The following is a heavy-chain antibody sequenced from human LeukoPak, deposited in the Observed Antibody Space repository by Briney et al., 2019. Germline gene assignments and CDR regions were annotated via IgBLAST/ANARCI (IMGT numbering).Heavy chain of an antibody. CDR3: ARWELLNYFDY. Sequence: ASVKVSCKASGYTFTAFYMHWVRQAPGQGLEWMGRINPNSGGTKYAQKFQGRVTMTTDTSINTAYLELSRLRSDDTAVYYCARWELLNYFDYWGQGALVTVSS. CDR2: INPNSGGT. CDR1: GYTFTAFY. J-gene: IGHJ4*02. V-gene: IGHV1-2*06. D-gene: IGHD1-26*01.